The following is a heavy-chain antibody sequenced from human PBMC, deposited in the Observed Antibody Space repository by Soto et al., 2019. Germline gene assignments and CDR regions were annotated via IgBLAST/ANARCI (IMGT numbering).Heavy chain of an antibody. D-gene: IGHD6-6*01. CDR3: ARTIAARGRTMNENWFDP. V-gene: IGHV4-59*01. J-gene: IGHJ5*02. CDR1: GGSISSYY. Sequence: SETLSLTCTVSGGSISSYYWSWIRQPPGKGLEWIGYIYYSGSTNYNPSLKSRVTISVDTSKNQFSLKLSSVTAADTAVYYCARTIAARGRTMNENWFDPWGQGTLVTVSS. CDR2: IYYSGST.